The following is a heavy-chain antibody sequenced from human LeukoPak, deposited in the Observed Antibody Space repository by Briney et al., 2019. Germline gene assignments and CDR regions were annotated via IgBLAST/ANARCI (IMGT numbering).Heavy chain of an antibody. V-gene: IGHV3-30*04. J-gene: IGHJ6*02. CDR1: GFTFNNYA. CDR2: ISYDGSNK. CDR3: ARGLDDYYYYGMDV. D-gene: IGHD5-24*01. Sequence: GGSLRLSCVASGFTFNNYAMNWVRQAPGKGLEWVAVISYDGSNKYYADSVKGRFTISRDNSKNTLYLQMNSLRAEDTAVYYCARGLDDYYYYGMDVWGQGTTVTVSS.